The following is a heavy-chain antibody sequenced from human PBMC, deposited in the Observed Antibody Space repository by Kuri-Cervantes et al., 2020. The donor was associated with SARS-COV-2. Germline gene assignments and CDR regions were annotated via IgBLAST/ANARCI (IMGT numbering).Heavy chain of an antibody. CDR1: GFTFSSYS. V-gene: IGHV3-21*04. CDR2: ISSSSSYI. D-gene: IGHD3-16*01. Sequence: GESLKISCAASGFTFSSYSMNWVRQAPGKGLEWVSSISSSSSYIYYADSVKGRFTISRDNAKNSLYPQMNSLRAEDTAVYYCARVQKTGGGFDPWGQGTLVTVSS. CDR3: ARVQKTGGGFDP. J-gene: IGHJ5*02.